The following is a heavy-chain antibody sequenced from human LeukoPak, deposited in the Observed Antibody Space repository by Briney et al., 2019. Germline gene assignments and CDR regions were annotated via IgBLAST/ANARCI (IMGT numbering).Heavy chain of an antibody. Sequence: ASVKVSCKASGYTYTNYGISWVRQAPGQGLEWMGWISGYNGNTNYAQKLQGRVTMTTDTSTSTAYMELRSLRADDTAVYYCAREMYYGMDVWGQGTTVTVSS. J-gene: IGHJ6*02. CDR2: ISGYNGNT. V-gene: IGHV1-18*01. CDR3: AREMYYGMDV. CDR1: GYTYTNYG.